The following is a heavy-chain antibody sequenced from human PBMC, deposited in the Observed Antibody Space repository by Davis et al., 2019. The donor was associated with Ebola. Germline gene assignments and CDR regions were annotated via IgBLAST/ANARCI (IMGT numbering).Heavy chain of an antibody. D-gene: IGHD1-26*01. CDR1: GASTSSYC. CDR3: ARPWYSGTYYDAYDI. J-gene: IGHJ3*02. CDR2: SYYSGSA. Sequence: MPGGSLRLSCTVSGASTSSYCWSWIRQRPGEGLAWIGCSYYSGSADYNPSLRSRVTISVDTSRNQFSLKLSSATAADTAVYYCARPWYSGTYYDAYDIWGQGTMVAVSS. V-gene: IGHV4-59*08.